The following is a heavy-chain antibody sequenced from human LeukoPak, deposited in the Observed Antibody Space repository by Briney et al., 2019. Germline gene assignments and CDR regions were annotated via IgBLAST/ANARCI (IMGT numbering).Heavy chain of an antibody. CDR2: IRQDGVEK. CDR3: ARLRSGSYSFEY. CDR1: GFTFGDHA. D-gene: IGHD1-26*01. Sequence: HPGGSLRLSCTASGFTFGDHAMSWVRQVPGKGLEWVAYIRQDGVEKDYVDSVKGRFTISRDNARNSLDLQINSLRAEDTAVYYCARLRSGSYSFEYWGQGTVVTVSS. V-gene: IGHV3-7*01. J-gene: IGHJ4*02.